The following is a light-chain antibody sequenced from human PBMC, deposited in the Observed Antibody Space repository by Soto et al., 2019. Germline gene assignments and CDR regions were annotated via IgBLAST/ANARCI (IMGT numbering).Light chain of an antibody. CDR3: QQFNNWPPWT. Sequence: EIVMTQSPATLSVSPGERATLSCRASQSVSSNLAWYQQKPGQAPRLLIYGASTRATGVPARFSGSGSGTEFTLTISSLQSQAFAAYYCQQFNNWPPWTFGQGTKVEIK. J-gene: IGKJ1*01. CDR1: QSVSSN. V-gene: IGKV3-15*01. CDR2: GAS.